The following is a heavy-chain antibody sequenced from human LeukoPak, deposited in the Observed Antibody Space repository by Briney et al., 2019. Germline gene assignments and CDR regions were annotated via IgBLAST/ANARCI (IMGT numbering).Heavy chain of an antibody. CDR2: ISYDGSSK. Sequence: GGSLRLSCAASGFTFSSYAMHWVRQAPGKGLEWVAVISYDGSSKYYADSVKGRFTISRDNSKNTLYLQMNSLRAEDTAVYYCARDYMVRGVSGMDVWGKGTTVTVSS. D-gene: IGHD3-10*01. CDR1: GFTFSSYA. V-gene: IGHV3-30*04. J-gene: IGHJ6*04. CDR3: ARDYMVRGVSGMDV.